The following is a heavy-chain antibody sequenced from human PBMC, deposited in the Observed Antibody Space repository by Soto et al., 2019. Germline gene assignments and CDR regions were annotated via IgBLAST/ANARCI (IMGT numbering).Heavy chain of an antibody. D-gene: IGHD2-2*01. CDR2: TFYTGST. CDR1: GGSVTRSNTY. Sequence: HLQESGPGLVRPSETLSLPCSVSGGSVTRSNTYWAWIRQPQGGGLEGMGSTFYTGSTYIRPSFTIRGRFSVDTSEAQSSLWLSSLTAADTAVYFSASHSGDDIVETPARLFDPWGQGTLVTVSS. V-gene: IGHV4-39*01. J-gene: IGHJ5*02. CDR3: ASHSGDDIVETPARLFDP.